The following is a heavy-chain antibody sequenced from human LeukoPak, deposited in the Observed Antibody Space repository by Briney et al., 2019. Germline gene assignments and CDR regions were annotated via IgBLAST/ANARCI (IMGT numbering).Heavy chain of an antibody. CDR1: GFDLSRYG. Sequence: GESLNLSCAAPGFDLSRYGMHWVRQAPGKGLECVAVIGYVGRHEYYVDPVKGRFTISRDNSKNMLYLQMNSLRAEDTGVYYCARSYYDILTGYKEYYFDYWGQGTLVTVSS. CDR2: IGYVGRHE. D-gene: IGHD3-9*01. CDR3: ARSYYDILTGYKEYYFDY. J-gene: IGHJ4*02. V-gene: IGHV3-33*01.